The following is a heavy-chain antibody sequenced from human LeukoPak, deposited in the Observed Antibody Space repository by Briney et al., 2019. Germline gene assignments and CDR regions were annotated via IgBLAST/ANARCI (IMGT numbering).Heavy chain of an antibody. Sequence: SETLSLTCVVYGGSFSDYYWTWVRQPPGKGLGWIGEINHSGTTKYNPSLKSRVTISMHTSNNQFSLELNSLSAADTAVYYCARGEGTLAGRRWPYSFYYYVDVWGKGTTVTVSS. J-gene: IGHJ6*03. CDR1: GGSFSDYY. CDR2: INHSGTT. CDR3: ARGEGTLAGRRWPYSFYYYVDV. D-gene: IGHD6-19*01. V-gene: IGHV4-34*01.